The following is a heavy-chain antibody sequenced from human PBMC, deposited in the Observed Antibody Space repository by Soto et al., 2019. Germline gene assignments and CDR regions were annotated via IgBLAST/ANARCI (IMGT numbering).Heavy chain of an antibody. V-gene: IGHV3-11*01. D-gene: IGHD2-21*01. J-gene: IGHJ5*02. Sequence: QVQLVESGGGLVKPGESLRLSCTASGFTLTDYYMGWIRQAPGKGLEWVSYISNIGTTIYYVDSVRGRFTISRDNAKNSLYLQMNSLTAEDTAVYYCARGAYINNHYSDWFDPWGQGTLVTVSS. CDR2: ISNIGTTI. CDR1: GFTLTDYY. CDR3: ARGAYINNHYSDWFDP.